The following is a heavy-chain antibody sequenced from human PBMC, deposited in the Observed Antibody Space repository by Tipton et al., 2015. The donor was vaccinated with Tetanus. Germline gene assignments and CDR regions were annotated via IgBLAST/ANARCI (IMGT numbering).Heavy chain of an antibody. CDR1: GGSISSGGYY. D-gene: IGHD5-18*01. CDR2: IYYSGST. V-gene: IGHV4-31*03. CDR3: ARKTAMARRMGGWFDP. J-gene: IGHJ5*02. Sequence: TLSLTCTVSGGSISSGGYYWSWIRQHPGKGLEWIGYIYYSGSTYYNPSLKSRVTISVDTSKNQFSLKLSSVTAADTAVYYCARKTAMARRMGGWFDPWGQGTLVTVSS.